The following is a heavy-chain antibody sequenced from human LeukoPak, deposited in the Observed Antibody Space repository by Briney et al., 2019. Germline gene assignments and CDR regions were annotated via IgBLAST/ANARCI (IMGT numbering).Heavy chain of an antibody. J-gene: IGHJ4*02. D-gene: IGHD2-2*02. CDR3: AKDMQDIVVVPAAIGFDY. V-gene: IGHV3-9*01. CDR2: ISWNSGSI. CDR1: GFTFDDYA. Sequence: GGSLRLSCAASGFTFDDYAMHWVRQAPGKGLEWVSGISWNSGSIGYADSVKGRFPISRDNAKNSLYLQMNSLRAEDTALYYCAKDMQDIVVVPAAIGFDYWGQGTLVTVSS.